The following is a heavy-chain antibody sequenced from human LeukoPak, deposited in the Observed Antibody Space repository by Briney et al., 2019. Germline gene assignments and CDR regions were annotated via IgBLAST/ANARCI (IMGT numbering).Heavy chain of an antibody. D-gene: IGHD6-6*01. CDR1: GGSISSSSYY. J-gene: IGHJ6*03. CDR3: ARRGYSSSSIYYYYYMDV. CDR2: IYHSGST. V-gene: IGHV4-39*07. Sequence: SETLSLTCTVSGGSISSSSYYWGWIRQPPGKGLEWIGSIYHSGSTYYNPSLKSRVTISVDTSKNQFSLKLSSVTAADTAVYYCARRGYSSSSIYYYYYMDVWGKGTTVTVSS.